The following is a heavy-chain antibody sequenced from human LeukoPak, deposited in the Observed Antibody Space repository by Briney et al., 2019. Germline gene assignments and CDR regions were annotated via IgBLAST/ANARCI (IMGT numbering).Heavy chain of an antibody. J-gene: IGHJ4*02. CDR1: GFTFSRYA. CDR2: IDSSSSAI. CDR3: ARERPGSASAFEY. V-gene: IGHV3-48*01. D-gene: IGHD6-25*01. Sequence: GGSLRLSCAASGFTFSRYAMNWVRGAPGKGLEWFSYIDSSSSAIYYADSVKGRFTVSRDNAKNSLYLHMNSLRAEDTAMFYCARERPGSASAFEYWGQGTLVTVSS.